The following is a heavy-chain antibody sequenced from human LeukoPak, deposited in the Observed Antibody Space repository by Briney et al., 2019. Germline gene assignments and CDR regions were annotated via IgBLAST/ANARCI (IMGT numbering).Heavy chain of an antibody. V-gene: IGHV1-8*01. CDR3: VPDLDGYNPTGY. J-gene: IGHJ4*02. Sequence: ASVKVSCKASGYTFTSYDINWVRQATGQGLEWMGWMNPNSGNTGYAQKFQGRVTMTRNTSISTAYMELSSLRSEDTAVYYCVPDLDGYNPTGYWGQGTLVTVSS. CDR2: MNPNSGNT. D-gene: IGHD5-24*01. CDR1: GYTFTSYD.